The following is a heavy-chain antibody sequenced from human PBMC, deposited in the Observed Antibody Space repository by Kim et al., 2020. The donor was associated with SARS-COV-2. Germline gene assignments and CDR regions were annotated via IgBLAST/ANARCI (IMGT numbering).Heavy chain of an antibody. Sequence: GGSLRLSCAASGFPFSTDWMHWVRQAPGKGLMWVSRIDGSGTGTSYADSVKGRFIISRDSAKDTLYLQMNSLRADDTAVYYCVRAKYDGNCFGYWGQGTLVTVSS. J-gene: IGHJ4*02. CDR3: VRAKYDGNCFGY. D-gene: IGHD2-15*01. CDR1: GFPFSTDW. CDR2: IDGSGTGT. V-gene: IGHV3-74*01.